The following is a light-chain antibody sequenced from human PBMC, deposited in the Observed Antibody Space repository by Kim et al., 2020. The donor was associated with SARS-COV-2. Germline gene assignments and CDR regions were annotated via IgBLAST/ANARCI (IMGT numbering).Light chain of an antibody. CDR3: QQRYTGPLS. J-gene: IGKJ4*01. V-gene: IGKV3-11*01. CDR1: QSVSSY. Sequence: EIVLTQSPATLSLSPGERATLSCRASQSVSSYLVWYQQKPGQAPSLLIYDASNRATGIPARFSGSGSGTDFTLTISSLEPEDFAIYYCQQRYTGPLSFGGGTKVDIK. CDR2: DAS.